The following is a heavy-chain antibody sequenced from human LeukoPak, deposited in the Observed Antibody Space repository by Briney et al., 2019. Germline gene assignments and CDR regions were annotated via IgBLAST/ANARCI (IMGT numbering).Heavy chain of an antibody. CDR2: ISAYNGNT. V-gene: IGHV1-18*01. J-gene: IGHJ4*02. CDR3: ARDHVAVAGVGMFDY. CDR1: GYTFTSYD. D-gene: IGHD6-19*01. Sequence: GASVKVSCKASGYTFTSYDISWVRQAPGQGLEWMGWISAYNGNTNYAQKLQGRVTMTTDTSTSTAYMELRSLRSDDTAVYYCARDHVAVAGVGMFDYWGQGTLVTVSS.